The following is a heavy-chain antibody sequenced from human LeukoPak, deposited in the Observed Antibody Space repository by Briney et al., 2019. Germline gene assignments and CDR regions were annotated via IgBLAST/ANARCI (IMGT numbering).Heavy chain of an antibody. D-gene: IGHD3-22*01. Sequence: GGSLRLSCAASGFTFSSYAMSWVRQAPGKGLEWVSAISGSGGGTYYADSVKGRFTISRDNSKNTLYLQMNSLRAEDTAVYYCAKKVWDYYDSSGYFDYWGQGTLVTVSS. V-gene: IGHV3-23*01. J-gene: IGHJ4*02. CDR3: AKKVWDYYDSSGYFDY. CDR2: ISGSGGGT. CDR1: GFTFSSYA.